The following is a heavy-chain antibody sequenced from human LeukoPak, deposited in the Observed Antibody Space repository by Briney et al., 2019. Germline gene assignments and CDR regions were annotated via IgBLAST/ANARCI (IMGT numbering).Heavy chain of an antibody. J-gene: IGHJ4*02. Sequence: GGSLRLSCAASGFTFSDYSMNWVRQAPGKGLEWVASISSSSPYIYYTDSVKGRFTISRDTAKNSLYLQMNILRAEDTAVYYCARLYSRVGPFDYWGQGTLVTVSS. V-gene: IGHV3-21*01. CDR2: ISSSSPYI. D-gene: IGHD5-18*01. CDR3: ARLYSRVGPFDY. CDR1: GFTFSDYS.